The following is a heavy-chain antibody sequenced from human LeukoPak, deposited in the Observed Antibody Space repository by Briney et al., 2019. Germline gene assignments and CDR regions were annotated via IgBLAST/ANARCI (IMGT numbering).Heavy chain of an antibody. J-gene: IGHJ4*02. Sequence: KPGGSLRLSCAASGFTFSSYSMNWVRQAAGKGLEWVSSMSSSSRYIYYAESVKGRFTISRDNAQNSLYLQMNSLRDEDTALYYCAKLMPGIVGSSRAEDYWGQGALVTVSS. V-gene: IGHV3-21*01. CDR1: GFTFSSYS. CDR2: MSSSSRYI. CDR3: AKLMPGIVGSSRAEDY. D-gene: IGHD1-26*01.